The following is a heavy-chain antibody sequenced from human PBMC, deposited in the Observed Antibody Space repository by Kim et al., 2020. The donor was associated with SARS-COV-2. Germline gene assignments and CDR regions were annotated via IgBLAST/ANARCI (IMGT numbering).Heavy chain of an antibody. CDR3: ARGALELLCMDV. J-gene: IGHJ6*02. D-gene: IGHD1-7*01. Sequence: SVKVSCKASGGTFSSYAISWVRQAPGQGLEWMGGIIPIFGTANYAQKFQGRVTITADESTSTAYMELSSLRSEDTAVYYCARGALELLCMDVWGQGTTVTVSS. CDR2: IIPIFGTA. CDR1: GGTFSSYA. V-gene: IGHV1-69*13.